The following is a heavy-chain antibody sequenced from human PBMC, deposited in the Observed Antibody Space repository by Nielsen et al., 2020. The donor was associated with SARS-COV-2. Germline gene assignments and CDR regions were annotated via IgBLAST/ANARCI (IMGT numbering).Heavy chain of an antibody. V-gene: IGHV3-13*01. CDR1: GFTFSSYD. CDR3: ARDHSKAKGYCSGGSCYSYRFDP. Sequence: GESLKISCAASGFTFSSYDMHWVRQATGKGLEWVSAIGTAGDTYYPGSVKGRFTISRENAKNSLYLQMNSLRAGDTAVYYCARDHSKAKGYCSGGSCYSYRFDPWGQGTLVTVSS. CDR2: IGTAGDT. D-gene: IGHD2-15*01. J-gene: IGHJ5*02.